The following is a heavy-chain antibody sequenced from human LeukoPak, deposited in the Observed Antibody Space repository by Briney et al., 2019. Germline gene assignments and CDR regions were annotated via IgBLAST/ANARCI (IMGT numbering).Heavy chain of an antibody. CDR2: ISDSGGS. CDR3: ARVPAAGKGPDY. CDR1: GGSVSSGISY. Sequence: SETLSLTCSVSGGSVSSGISYWTWIRQPPGEGLEWIAYISDSGGSDYHPSLRGRVTISLDTSKNQFSLSLTSVTAADTAVYYCARVPAAGKGPDYWGQGTLGTVSS. D-gene: IGHD6-13*01. J-gene: IGHJ4*02. V-gene: IGHV4-61*01.